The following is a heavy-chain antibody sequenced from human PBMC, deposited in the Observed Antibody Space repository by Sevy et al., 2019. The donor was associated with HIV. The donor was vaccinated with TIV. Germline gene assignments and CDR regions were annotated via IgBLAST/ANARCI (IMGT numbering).Heavy chain of an antibody. Sequence: GGSLRLSCAASGFTFSSYGMHWVRQAPGKGLEWVSAISGSGGSTYYADSVKGRFTISRDNSKNTLYLQMNSLRAEDTAVYYCAKHTTYGDYFDYWGQGTLVTVSS. CDR2: ISGSGGST. CDR3: AKHTTYGDYFDY. V-gene: IGHV3-23*01. J-gene: IGHJ4*02. D-gene: IGHD4-17*01. CDR1: GFTFSSYG.